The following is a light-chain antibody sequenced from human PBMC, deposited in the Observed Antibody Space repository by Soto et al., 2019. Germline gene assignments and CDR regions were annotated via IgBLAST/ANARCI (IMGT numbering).Light chain of an antibody. J-gene: IGKJ4*01. V-gene: IGKV1-39*01. Sequence: DIQMTQSPSSLSASVGDRVTITCRASQSISSYLNWYQQKPGKAPKLLIYAASSLQSGVPSRFSGSVSGTDFTXTISSLQPEDFATYYCQQSYSTPLTFGGGTKXXIK. CDR3: QQSYSTPLT. CDR1: QSISSY. CDR2: AAS.